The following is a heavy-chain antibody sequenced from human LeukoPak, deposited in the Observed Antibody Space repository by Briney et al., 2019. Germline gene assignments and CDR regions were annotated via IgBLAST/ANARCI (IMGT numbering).Heavy chain of an antibody. CDR1: GGSISSSSYY. CDR2: IYYSGST. V-gene: IGHV4-39*07. Sequence: SETLSLTCTVSGGSISSSSYYWGWIRQPPGKGLEWIGSIYYSGSTYYNPSLKSRVTISVDTSKNQFSLRLSSVTAADTAVYYCARDREQWLGEYYFDYWGQGTLVTVSS. J-gene: IGHJ4*02. D-gene: IGHD6-19*01. CDR3: ARDREQWLGEYYFDY.